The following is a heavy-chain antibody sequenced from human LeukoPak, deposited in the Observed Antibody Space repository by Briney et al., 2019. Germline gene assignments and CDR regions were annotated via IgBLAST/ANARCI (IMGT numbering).Heavy chain of an antibody. CDR3: ARDLPGSSSSDY. CDR2: ISDSGDNT. J-gene: IGHJ4*02. D-gene: IGHD6-6*01. V-gene: IGHV3-23*01. Sequence: GGSLRLSCEASGFTFSTNAMSWVRQAPGKGLEWVSAISDSGDNTWYADSVKGRFTISRDNAKNSLYLQMNSLRAEDTAVYYCARDLPGSSSSDYWGQGTLVTVSS. CDR1: GFTFSTNA.